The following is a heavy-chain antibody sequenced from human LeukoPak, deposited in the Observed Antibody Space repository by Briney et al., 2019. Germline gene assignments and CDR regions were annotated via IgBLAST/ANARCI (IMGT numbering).Heavy chain of an antibody. V-gene: IGHV4-34*01. Sequence: SETLSLTCAVYGGSFSDYYWSWIRQPPGKGLEWIGEINHSGSTNYNPSLKSRVTISVDTSKNQFSLKLSSVTAADTAVYYCARGILDSSGYYYGFDYWGQGTLVTVSS. CDR3: ARGILDSSGYYYGFDY. D-gene: IGHD3-22*01. J-gene: IGHJ4*02. CDR1: GGSFSDYY. CDR2: INHSGST.